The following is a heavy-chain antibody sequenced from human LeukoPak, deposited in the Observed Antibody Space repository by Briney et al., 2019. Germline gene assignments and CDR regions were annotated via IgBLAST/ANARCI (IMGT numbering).Heavy chain of an antibody. CDR1: GGSISSTNW. CDR2: IYHSGST. Sequence: SETLSLTCAVSGGSISSTNWWSWVRQPPGKGLEWIGEIYHSGSTNYNPSLKSRVTISVDTSKNQFSLKLSSVTAADTAVYYCARDPDYGDYLFYFDYWGQGTLVTVSS. J-gene: IGHJ4*02. V-gene: IGHV4-4*02. D-gene: IGHD4-17*01. CDR3: ARDPDYGDYLFYFDY.